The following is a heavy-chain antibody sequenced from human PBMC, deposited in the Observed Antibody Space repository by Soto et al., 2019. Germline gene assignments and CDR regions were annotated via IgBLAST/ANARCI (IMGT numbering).Heavy chain of an antibody. CDR3: ARDPPPGTTLDWVDS. V-gene: IGHV3-21*01. Sequence: EVQLVESGGGLVKPGGSLRLSCAAYGFSFSSDSMGWVRQAPGKGLEWVSSISSSGSFMNYADSVKGRFTISRDNAKNSLYQQISSQKDDDTAVYYCARDPPPGTTLDWVDSWGQATLVSLSS. D-gene: IGHD1-7*01. CDR1: GFSFSSDS. J-gene: IGHJ5*01. CDR2: ISSSGSFM.